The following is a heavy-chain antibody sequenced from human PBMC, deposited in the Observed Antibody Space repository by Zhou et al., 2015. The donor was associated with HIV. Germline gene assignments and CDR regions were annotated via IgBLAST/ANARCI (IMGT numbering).Heavy chain of an antibody. D-gene: IGHD3-16*02. CDR3: ARSDQLYDYVWGSYRSLLCF. CDR1: GGTFSSYA. Sequence: QVQLVQSGAEVKKPGSSVKVSCKASGGTFSSYAISWVRQAPGQGLEWMGGIIPIFGTANYAQKFQGRVTITADESTSTAYMELSSLRSEDTAVYYCARSDQLYDYVWGSYRSLLCFWGQGTLVTVSS. V-gene: IGHV1-69*01. J-gene: IGHJ4*02. CDR2: IIPIFGTA.